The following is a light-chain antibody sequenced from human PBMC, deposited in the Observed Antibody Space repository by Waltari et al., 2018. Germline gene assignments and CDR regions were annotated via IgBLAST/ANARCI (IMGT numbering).Light chain of an antibody. CDR1: VLPKQY. CDR2: KDK. CDR3: QSVDSSGTSVV. Sequence: YELTQPPSVTVSQGQTARITCSGDVLPKQYSYWYQQRPGQAPLLVLYKDKDRPAGIPGRFSGFSSGTTATLIISGAQAEDETVYYCQSVDSSGTSVVFGGGTKLIVL. V-gene: IGLV3-25*03. J-gene: IGLJ3*02.